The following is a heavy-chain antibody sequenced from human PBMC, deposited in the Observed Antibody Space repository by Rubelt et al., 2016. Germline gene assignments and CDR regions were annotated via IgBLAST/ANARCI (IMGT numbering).Heavy chain of an antibody. CDR3: AKGGDGYNPGYYYYYGKDV. D-gene: IGHD5-24*01. CDR2: IRYDGSNQ. Sequence: QVQLVESGGGVVQPGGSLRLSCAASGFTFSRYGMHWVRQAPGKGLEWVAFIRYDGSNQYYADSVKGRFTISSDNSKNPLYLQMNSLRVEDTAVYYCAKGGDGYNPGYYYYYGKDVWGQGTTVTVSS. CDR1: GFTFSRYG. V-gene: IGHV3-30*02. J-gene: IGHJ6*02.